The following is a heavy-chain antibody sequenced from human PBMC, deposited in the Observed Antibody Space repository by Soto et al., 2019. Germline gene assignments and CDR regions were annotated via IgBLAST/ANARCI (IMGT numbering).Heavy chain of an antibody. CDR1: GYTFTSYG. D-gene: IGHD3-10*01. Sequence: ASVKVSCKASGYTFTSYGISWVRQAPGQGLEWMGWISAYNGNTNYAQKLQGRVTMTTDTSTSTAYMELRSLRSDDTAVYYCARDGYYYGSGTYEIDAFDIWGQGTMVTVSS. V-gene: IGHV1-18*01. J-gene: IGHJ3*02. CDR3: ARDGYYYGSGTYEIDAFDI. CDR2: ISAYNGNT.